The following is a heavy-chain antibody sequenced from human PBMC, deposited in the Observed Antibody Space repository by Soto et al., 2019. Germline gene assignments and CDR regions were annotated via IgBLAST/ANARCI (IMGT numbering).Heavy chain of an antibody. CDR2: INAGNSKT. V-gene: IGHV1-3*01. J-gene: IGHJ5*02. CDR1: GYTFSGHA. D-gene: IGHD3-10*02. Sequence: QVHFVQSGAEVKKPGASVKVSCKASGYTFSGHAIHWLRQAPGQRPEWLGWINAGNSKTYYSEKFEGRVTFTRDTVATTVNMELTSLTYEDTAVYYCGRDQSGTGYYVDWFDPWGQGTLVTVSS. CDR3: GRDQSGTGYYVDWFDP.